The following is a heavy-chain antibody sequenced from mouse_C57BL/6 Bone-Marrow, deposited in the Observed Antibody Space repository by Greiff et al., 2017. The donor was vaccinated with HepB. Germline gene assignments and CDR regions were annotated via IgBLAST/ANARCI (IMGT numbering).Heavy chain of an antibody. D-gene: IGHD1-1*01. CDR3: ARFDYYGSSYVGFAD. Sequence: VQLQQSGAELARPGASVKLSCKASGYTFTSYGISWVKQRTGQGLEWIGEIYPRSGNTYYNEKFKGKATLTADKSSSTAYMELRSLTSEDSAVYFCARFDYYGSSYVGFADWGQGTLVTVSA. CDR2: IYPRSGNT. V-gene: IGHV1-81*01. CDR1: GYTFTSYG. J-gene: IGHJ3*01.